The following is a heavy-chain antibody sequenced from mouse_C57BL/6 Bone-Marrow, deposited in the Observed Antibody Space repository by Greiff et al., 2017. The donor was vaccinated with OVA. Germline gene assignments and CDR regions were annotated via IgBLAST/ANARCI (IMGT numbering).Heavy chain of an antibody. D-gene: IGHD1-1*01. CDR2: IYPGSGST. CDR1: GYTFTSYW. Sequence: VQLQQPGAELVKPGASVKMSCKASGYTFTSYWITWVKQRPGQGLEWIGDIYPGSGSTTYNEKFKSKATLTVDTSSSTAYMQLSSLTSDESAVYYCARPVVAFDCWGQGTTLTVSS. CDR3: ARPVVAFDC. V-gene: IGHV1-55*01. J-gene: IGHJ2*01.